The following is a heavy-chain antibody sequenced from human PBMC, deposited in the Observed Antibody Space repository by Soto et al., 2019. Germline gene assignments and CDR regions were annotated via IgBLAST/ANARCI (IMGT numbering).Heavy chain of an antibody. CDR3: EIAFCGGDSYSHWFAP. V-gene: IGHV1-69*12. J-gene: IGHJ5*02. CDR2: IIPIFGTA. D-gene: IGHD2-21*02. CDR1: GGTFSSYA. Sequence: QVQLVQSGAEVKKPGSSVKVSCKASGGTFSSYAISWVRQAPGQGLEWMGGIIPIFGTANYAQKFQGRVRMPAHDSTSTAYRAVGSLGSKATAGFYCEIAFCGGDSYSHWFAPGGRGALVTVSS.